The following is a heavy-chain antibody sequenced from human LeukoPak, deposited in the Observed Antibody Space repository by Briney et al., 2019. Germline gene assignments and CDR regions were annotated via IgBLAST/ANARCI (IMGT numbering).Heavy chain of an antibody. Sequence: SETVSLTCTVSGSSISSRSYYWGWIRQPPGKGLEWIGSIYYSGSTYYNPSLKSRVTISVDTSKNQFSLKLSSVTAADTAVYYCARGHRYYDILTGYYNYYYYYMDVWGKGTTVTVSS. CDR1: GSSISSRSYY. CDR2: IYYSGST. D-gene: IGHD3-9*01. V-gene: IGHV4-39*07. CDR3: ARGHRYYDILTGYYNYYYYYMDV. J-gene: IGHJ6*03.